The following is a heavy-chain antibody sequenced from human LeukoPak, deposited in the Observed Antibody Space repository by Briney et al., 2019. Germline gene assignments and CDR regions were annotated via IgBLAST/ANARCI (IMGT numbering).Heavy chain of an antibody. CDR3: ARDNRGYGSGSYYYYGMAV. J-gene: IGHJ6*04. Sequence: GGALRLSCAASGFTFSRYEMNWVRQAPGKGLEWVSHIGTSDRTIDYVDAVKGRFTISRDNAKNSLYLQMNSMRAEDTAVYYCARDNRGYGSGSYYYYGMAVWGKGTTVTVSS. V-gene: IGHV3-48*03. D-gene: IGHD3-10*01. CDR1: GFTFSRYE. CDR2: IGTSDRTI.